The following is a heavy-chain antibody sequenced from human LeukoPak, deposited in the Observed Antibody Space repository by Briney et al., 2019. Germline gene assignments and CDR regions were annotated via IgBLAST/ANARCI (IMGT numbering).Heavy chain of an antibody. J-gene: IGHJ4*02. CDR1: GFTFSAYY. Sequence: PGGSLRLSCAASGFTFSAYYMNWVRQAPGKGLEWVSSISSSSTYIKYADSVKGRFTISRDNSKNTLYLQMNSLRAEDTAVYYCAKDRRSLLWFGELSHLDFDYWGQGTLVTVSS. V-gene: IGHV3-21*01. CDR3: AKDRRSLLWFGELSHLDFDY. D-gene: IGHD3-10*01. CDR2: ISSSSTYI.